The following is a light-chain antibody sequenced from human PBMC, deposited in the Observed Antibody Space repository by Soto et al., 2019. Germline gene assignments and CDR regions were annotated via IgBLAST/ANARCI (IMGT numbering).Light chain of an antibody. V-gene: IGKV3-20*01. CDR1: QSVSSSY. CDR2: GAS. Sequence: EIVLTQSPGTLSLSPGERATLSCRASQSVSSSYLAWYQQKPGQAPRLLIYGASSRATGIPDRFSGSGSGTDFILTIRRLEPEDFAVYYCQQYGSSRWTFGKGTKVDI. J-gene: IGKJ1*01. CDR3: QQYGSSRWT.